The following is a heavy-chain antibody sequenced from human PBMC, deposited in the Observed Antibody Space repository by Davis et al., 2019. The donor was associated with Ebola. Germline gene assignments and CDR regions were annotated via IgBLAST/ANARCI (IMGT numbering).Heavy chain of an antibody. CDR2: ISAYKGTT. CDR1: GYTFTSFY. Sequence: ASVKVSCKASGYTFTSFYMHWVRQAPGQGLEWMGWISAYKGTTNYAQNLQGRVTMTTDQSTSTAYMELRSLRSDDTAVYYCARLRGIVGIKGNWFDSWSQGTLVTVSS. CDR3: ARLRGIVGIKGNWFDS. J-gene: IGHJ5*01. D-gene: IGHD3-16*02. V-gene: IGHV1-18*04.